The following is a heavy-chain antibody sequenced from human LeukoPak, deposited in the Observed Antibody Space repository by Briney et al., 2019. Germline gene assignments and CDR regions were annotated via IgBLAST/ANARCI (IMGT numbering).Heavy chain of an antibody. CDR1: GFTFGDYA. Sequence: GGSLRLSCTASGFTFGDYAMSWVRQAPGKGLEWVGFIRSKAYGGTTEYAASVKGRFTISRDDSKSIAYLQMNSLKTEDTAVYYCTRGKGWYYDSSGYYYVRYMDVWGKGTTVTISS. V-gene: IGHV3-49*04. CDR3: TRGKGWYYDSSGYYYVRYMDV. J-gene: IGHJ6*03. CDR2: IRSKAYGGTT. D-gene: IGHD3-22*01.